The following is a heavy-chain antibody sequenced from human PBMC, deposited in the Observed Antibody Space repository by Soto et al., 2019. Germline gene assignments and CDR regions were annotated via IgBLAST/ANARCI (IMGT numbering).Heavy chain of an antibody. J-gene: IGHJ4*02. CDR3: AKDRDDYRNYVFDY. V-gene: IGHV3-23*01. D-gene: IGHD4-4*01. CDR1: GFTFTNYA. CDR2: SSGSGSGGST. Sequence: EVQLLESGGGLVQPGGSLRLSCAASGFTFTNYAMTWVRQAPGKGLEWVSISSGSGSGGSTNYADSVKGRFTISRDNSKNTLYLQTNSLRVEDTAVYYCAKDRDDYRNYVFDYRGQGTLVTVSS.